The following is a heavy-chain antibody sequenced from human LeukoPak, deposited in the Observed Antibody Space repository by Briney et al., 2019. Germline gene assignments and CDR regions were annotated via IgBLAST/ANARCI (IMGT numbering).Heavy chain of an antibody. J-gene: IGHJ3*02. Sequence: PGGSLRLSCAASGFTFSSYAMSWVRQAPGKGLEWVSAISGSGGSTYYADSVKGRFTISRDNSKNTLYLQMNSLRAEDTAVYYCASPYSSGWFRGAFDIWGQGTMVTVSS. CDR2: ISGSGGST. D-gene: IGHD6-19*01. CDR1: GFTFSSYA. CDR3: ASPYSSGWFRGAFDI. V-gene: IGHV3-23*01.